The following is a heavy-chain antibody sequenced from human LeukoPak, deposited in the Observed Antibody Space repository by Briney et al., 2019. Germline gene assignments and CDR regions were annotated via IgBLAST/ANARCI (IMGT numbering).Heavy chain of an antibody. Sequence: GASVKVSCKASGYTFTSYDINWVRQATGKGLEWRGWMNPNSGNTGYAQKFQGRVTMTRNTSISTAYMELSSLRSEDTAVYYCARAGVVAVAGTHGYWGQGTLVTVSS. CDR1: GYTFTSYD. J-gene: IGHJ4*02. CDR2: MNPNSGNT. V-gene: IGHV1-8*01. CDR3: ARAGVVAVAGTHGY. D-gene: IGHD6-19*01.